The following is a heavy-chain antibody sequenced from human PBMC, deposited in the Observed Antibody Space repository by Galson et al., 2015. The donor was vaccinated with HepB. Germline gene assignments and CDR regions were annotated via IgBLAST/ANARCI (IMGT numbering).Heavy chain of an antibody. CDR3: ARAFSSGWFYFDY. CDR1: GGTISSYY. J-gene: IGHJ4*02. Sequence: SETLSLTCTVSGGTISSYYWSWIRQPPGKGLEWIGYIYYSGSTNYNPSLKSRVTISVDTSKNQFSLKLSSVTAADTAVYYCARAFSSGWFYFDYWGQGTLVTVSS. V-gene: IGHV4-59*01. CDR2: IYYSGST. D-gene: IGHD6-19*01.